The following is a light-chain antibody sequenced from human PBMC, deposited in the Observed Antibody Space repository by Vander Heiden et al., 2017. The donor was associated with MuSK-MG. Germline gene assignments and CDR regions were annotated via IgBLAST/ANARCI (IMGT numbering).Light chain of an antibody. V-gene: IGKV3-15*01. CDR1: QSVSSN. J-gene: IGKJ4*01. CDR2: GAS. Sequence: EIVMTQSPATLSVSPGERATLSCRASQSVSSNLAWYQQKPGEAPRLLIYGASTRATDIPARFSGGGSGTEFTLTISSLQSEDFAVYYCQQYNNGPPLTFGGGTKVEIK. CDR3: QQYNNGPPLT.